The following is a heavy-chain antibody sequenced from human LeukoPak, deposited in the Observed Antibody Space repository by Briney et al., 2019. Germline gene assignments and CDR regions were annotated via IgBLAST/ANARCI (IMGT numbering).Heavy chain of an antibody. Sequence: GGSLRLSCAASVFTFSHYYMIWMRQAPGKGLEWVSYISSSSGYSNYADSVKGRFTISRDNAKNSLYLQMNSRRAEDTAVYNCATVGYYDFWGQGTMVTVSS. V-gene: IGHV3-11*05. CDR3: ATVGYYDF. CDR1: VFTFSHYY. D-gene: IGHD2-8*01. CDR2: ISSSSGYS. J-gene: IGHJ3*01.